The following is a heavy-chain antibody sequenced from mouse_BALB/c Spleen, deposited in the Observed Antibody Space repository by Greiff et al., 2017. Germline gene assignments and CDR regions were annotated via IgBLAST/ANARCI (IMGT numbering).Heavy chain of an antibody. D-gene: IGHD1-1*01. CDR1: GYSFTDYI. CDR2: INPYYGST. J-gene: IGHJ3*01. V-gene: IGHV1-39*01. Sequence: EVQLQQTGPELVKPGASVKISCKASGYSFTDYIMLWVKQSHGKSLEWIGNINPYYGSTSYNLKFKGKATLTVDKSSSTAYMQLNSLTSEDSAVYYCARSDYYGSEGPWFAYWGQGTLVTVSA. CDR3: ARSDYYGSEGPWFAY.